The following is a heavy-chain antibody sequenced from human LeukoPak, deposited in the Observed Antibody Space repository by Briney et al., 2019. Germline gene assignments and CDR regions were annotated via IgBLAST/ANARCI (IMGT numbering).Heavy chain of an antibody. V-gene: IGHV4-34*01. CDR3: ARGIQLWLPDY. J-gene: IGHJ4*02. CDR1: GGSFSGYY. CDR2: INHSGST. Sequence: SETLSLTCAVYGGSFSGYYWSWIRQPPGKGLEWIGEINHSGSTNYNPSLKSRVTISVDTSKNQFSLKLSSVTAADTAVYYCARGIQLWLPDYWGQGNLVTVSS. D-gene: IGHD5-18*01.